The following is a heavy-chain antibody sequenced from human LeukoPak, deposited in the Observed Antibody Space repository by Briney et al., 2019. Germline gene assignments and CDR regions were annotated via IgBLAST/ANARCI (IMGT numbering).Heavy chain of an antibody. J-gene: IGHJ4*02. CDR3: ARGRDGYNWIDY. Sequence: GRSLRLSCAASGFTFSSCGMHWVRQAPGKGLEWVAVIWYDGTNKYYADSVKGRFTISRDNSKNTLYPQMNSLRAEDTAVYYCARGRDGYNWIDYWGQGTLVTVSS. D-gene: IGHD5-24*01. V-gene: IGHV3-33*01. CDR2: IWYDGTNK. CDR1: GFTFSSCG.